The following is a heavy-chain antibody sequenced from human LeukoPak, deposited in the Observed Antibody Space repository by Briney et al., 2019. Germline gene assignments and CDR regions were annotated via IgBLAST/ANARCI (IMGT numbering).Heavy chain of an antibody. CDR1: GGSIYSYY. CDR3: AIHGGAATGWFDP. V-gene: IGHV4-59*01. Sequence: PSETLSLSCTVSGGSIYSYYWSWIRQSPGKGLEWIGYVYYTGNTDYNPSLKSRVTVSVDTSKNQFSLRLSSVTAADTAVYYCAIHGGAATGWFDPWGQGTLVTVSS. D-gene: IGHD2-15*01. CDR2: VYYTGNT. J-gene: IGHJ5*02.